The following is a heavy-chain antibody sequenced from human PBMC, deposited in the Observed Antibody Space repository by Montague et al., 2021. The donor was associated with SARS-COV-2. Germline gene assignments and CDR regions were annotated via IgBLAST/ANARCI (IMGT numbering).Heavy chain of an antibody. V-gene: IGHV4-59*01. J-gene: IGHJ2*01. CDR2: IHYSGRT. CDR3: ARRIVTYYWYFDL. CDR1: NASFDNYY. Sequence: SETLSLTCTASNASFDNYYWSWVRQSPGKGLEYIGYIHYSGRTNYNPSLRSRVTISIDTSKNQFPLKLMSVTAAETAIYFCARRIVTYYWYFDLWGRGTLVTVSS. D-gene: IGHD2-15*01.